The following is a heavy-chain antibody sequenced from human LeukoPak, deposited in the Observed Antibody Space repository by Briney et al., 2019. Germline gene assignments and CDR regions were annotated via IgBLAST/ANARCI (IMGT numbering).Heavy chain of an antibody. CDR2: TYYSGST. V-gene: IGHV4-39*01. D-gene: IGHD3-3*01. Sequence: SETLSLTCTVSGGSISSSSYYWGWIRQPPGKGLEWIGSTYYSGSTYYSPSLKSRVTISVDTSKNQFSLKLSSVTAADTAVYYCARRTYDFWSGYNSINWFDPWGQGTLVTVSS. CDR1: GGSISSSSYY. CDR3: ARRTYDFWSGYNSINWFDP. J-gene: IGHJ5*02.